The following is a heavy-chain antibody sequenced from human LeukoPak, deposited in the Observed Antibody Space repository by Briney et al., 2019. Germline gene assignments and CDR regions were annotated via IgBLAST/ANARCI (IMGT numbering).Heavy chain of an antibody. J-gene: IGHJ4*02. V-gene: IGHV3-7*03. D-gene: IGHD2-2*01. CDR1: GFIFSNYW. Sequence: GGSLRLSCAASGFIFSNYWMAWVGRGPGEGPEWVANINQRGSEKYYVDSVRGRFTISRDNAKNSLDLQMNSLRVEDTAIYYCARLVVPPGNRGWYYEHWGQGTLVTVSS. CDR2: INQRGSEK. CDR3: ARLVVPPGNRGWYYEH.